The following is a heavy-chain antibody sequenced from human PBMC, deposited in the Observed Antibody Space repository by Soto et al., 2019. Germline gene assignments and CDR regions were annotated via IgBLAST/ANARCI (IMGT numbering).Heavy chain of an antibody. Sequence: GGSLRLSCVAPVFTFSSYWMHWVRQAPGKGLVWVSHINSDGSSTTYADSVKGRFIISRDNSKNMVYLQMNSLRVEDTARYYCACRAWSGDPVSPFDCWGQGTVVTVSS. D-gene: IGHD3-10*01. V-gene: IGHV3-74*01. CDR1: VFTFSSYW. CDR3: ACRAWSGDPVSPFDC. CDR2: INSDGSST. J-gene: IGHJ4*02.